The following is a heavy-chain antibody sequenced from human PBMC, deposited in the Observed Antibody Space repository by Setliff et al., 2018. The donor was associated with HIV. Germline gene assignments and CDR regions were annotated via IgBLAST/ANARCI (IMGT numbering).Heavy chain of an antibody. CDR3: AREHCSGGSCNGFDI. Sequence: TLSLTCTVSGGSISTSYWNWIRQPPGKGLEWIAYIYISGTTNYNPSLKSRVTISLDTSRHQFSLKLGSVTAADTAMYYCAREHCSGGSCNGFDIWGQGTMVTVSS. CDR1: GGSISTSY. J-gene: IGHJ3*02. V-gene: IGHV4-4*09. CDR2: IYISGTT. D-gene: IGHD2-15*01.